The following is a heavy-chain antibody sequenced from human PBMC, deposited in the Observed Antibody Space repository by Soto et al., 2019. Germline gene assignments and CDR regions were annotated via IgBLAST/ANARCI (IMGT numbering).Heavy chain of an antibody. D-gene: IGHD1-1*01. Sequence: QVQLVQSGAEVKKPGSSVTVSCKASGGTFGNSAISWVRQAPGQGLEWMGGIIPIFPTPDYAQKFQGRVTXTXEXXKTTAYMELTSLRSEDTAVYYCVRDKDLQQLGGNYYYGIDVWGQGTTVTVSS. CDR3: VRDKDLQQLGGNYYYGIDV. CDR2: IIPIFPTP. J-gene: IGHJ6*02. V-gene: IGHV1-69*05. CDR1: GGTFGNSA.